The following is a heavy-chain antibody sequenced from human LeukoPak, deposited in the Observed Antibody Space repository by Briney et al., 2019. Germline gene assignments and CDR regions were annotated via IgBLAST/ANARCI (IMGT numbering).Heavy chain of an antibody. V-gene: IGHV4-59*01. CDR3: ARWNRLIDY. D-gene: IGHD1-1*01. J-gene: IGHJ4*02. Sequence: SETLSLTCAVYGGSFSGYYWSWIRQPPGKGLEWIGYGYYSGSTNYNPSLKSRVTISVDTSKNQFSLKVRSVTAADTAVYYCARWNRLIDYWGQGTLVTVSS. CDR2: GYYSGST. CDR1: GGSFSGYY.